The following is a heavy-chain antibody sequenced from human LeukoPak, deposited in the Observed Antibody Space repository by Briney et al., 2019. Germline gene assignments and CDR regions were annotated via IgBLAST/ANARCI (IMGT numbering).Heavy chain of an antibody. V-gene: IGHV4-61*01. CDR2: MSYSGIT. Sequence: SETLSLTCTVSVGSVSSGSYYGSWIRQPPGKGLGWNGYMSYSGITNYSPSLESRVTISIDTSQNQLSLNLPSVTAADADVYYCARLAIAARLASFDIWGQGTMVTVSP. D-gene: IGHD6-6*01. CDR1: VGSVSSGSYY. J-gene: IGHJ3*02. CDR3: ARLAIAARLASFDI.